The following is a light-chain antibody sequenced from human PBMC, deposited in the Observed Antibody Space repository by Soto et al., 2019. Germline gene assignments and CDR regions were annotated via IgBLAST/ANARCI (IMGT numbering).Light chain of an antibody. CDR2: WAS. J-gene: IGKJ1*01. V-gene: IGKV4-1*01. Sequence: DIVMTQSPDSLAVSLGGRATINCKSSQSVLYSSNNKNYLAWYQQKPGQPPNLLIYWASTRESGVPDRFSGSGSGTDFTLTISSLQAEDVAVYYCQQYYSTPWTFGQGTKVDIK. CDR3: QQYYSTPWT. CDR1: QSVLYSSNNKNY.